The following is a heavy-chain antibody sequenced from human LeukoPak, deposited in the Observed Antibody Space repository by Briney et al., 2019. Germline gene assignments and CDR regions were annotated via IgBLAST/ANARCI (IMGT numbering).Heavy chain of an antibody. CDR1: GFTFSDYY. CDR3: ARRGYCSSTSCQNDAFDI. Sequence: GGSLRLSCAASGFTFSDYYMSWIRQAPGKGLEWVSYISSSGSTIYYADSVKGRFTLSRDSAKNSLYLRMNSLRAEDTAVYYCARRGYCSSTSCQNDAFDIWGQGTMVTVSS. J-gene: IGHJ3*02. CDR2: ISSSGSTI. V-gene: IGHV3-11*04. D-gene: IGHD2-2*01.